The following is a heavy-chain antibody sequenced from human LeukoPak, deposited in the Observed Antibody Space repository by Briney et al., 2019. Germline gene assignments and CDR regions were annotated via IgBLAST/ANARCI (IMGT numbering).Heavy chain of an antibody. CDR1: GFTFSSYW. J-gene: IGHJ4*02. V-gene: IGHV3-7*01. CDR3: ERKYDWLALDY. Sequence: GWSLRLSCGASGFTFSSYWMGWVRQASGKGLEWVANIKRDGSEKDYVDSVKGRFTISRDNAKNSLYLQMNSLRAEDTAVYYSERKYDWLALDYWGEGTL. D-gene: IGHD3-9*01. CDR2: IKRDGSEK.